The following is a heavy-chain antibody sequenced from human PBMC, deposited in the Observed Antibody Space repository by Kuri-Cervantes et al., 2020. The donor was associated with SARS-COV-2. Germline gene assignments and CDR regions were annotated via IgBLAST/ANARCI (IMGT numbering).Heavy chain of an antibody. D-gene: IGHD6-6*01. V-gene: IGHV4-30-2*01. CDR2: IYHRGST. CDR3: ARGNSSSGFDY. CDR1: GGSISSSSYY. J-gene: IGHJ4*02. Sequence: SETLSLTCTVSGGSISSSSYYWSWIRQPPGKGLEWIGYIYHRGSTYCNPSLKSRVTIAVDRSKNQFSLKLSSVTAADTAVYYCARGNSSSGFDYWGQGTLVTVSS.